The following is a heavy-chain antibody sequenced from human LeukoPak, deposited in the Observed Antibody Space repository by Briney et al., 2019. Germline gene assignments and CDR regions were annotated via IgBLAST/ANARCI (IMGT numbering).Heavy chain of an antibody. CDR1: GVSISKYY. CDR2: IYYSGST. Sequence: PSETLSLTCTISGVSISKYYWSWIRQPPGKGLEWIGYIYYSGSTNYNPSLKSRVTISVDTSKNQFSLKLSSVTAADTAVHYCARDFWSGYYGYFDYWGQGTLVTVSS. CDR3: ARDFWSGYYGYFDY. D-gene: IGHD3-3*01. J-gene: IGHJ4*02. V-gene: IGHV4-59*01.